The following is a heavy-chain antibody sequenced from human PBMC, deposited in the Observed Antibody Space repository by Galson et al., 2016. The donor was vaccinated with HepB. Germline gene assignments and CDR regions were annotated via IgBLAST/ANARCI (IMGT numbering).Heavy chain of an antibody. CDR2: ISASGDSA. CDR3: AKSFISYGSGSYYPFDY. Sequence: SLRLSCAVSGLTLSDFYMSWVRQSPEKGLEWVAYISASGDSALYADSVKGRFTISRDNAKNSLHLQMNSLRAEDTAVYYCAKSFISYGSGSYYPFDYWGQGTLVTVSS. J-gene: IGHJ4*02. D-gene: IGHD3-10*01. CDR1: GLTLSDFY. V-gene: IGHV3-11*01.